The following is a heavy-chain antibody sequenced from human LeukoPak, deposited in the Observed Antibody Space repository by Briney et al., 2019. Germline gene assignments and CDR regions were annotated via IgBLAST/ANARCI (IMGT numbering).Heavy chain of an antibody. J-gene: IGHJ4*02. CDR1: AGSISSYY. D-gene: IGHD3-10*01. CDR3: ARRGSGSYSPFDY. CDR2: IYYSGSS. Sequence: PSETLSLTCTVSAGSISSYYWRWVRQPPGRGLEWIGHIYYSGSSNYNPSLKSRATISVDTSKNQFSLKLRSVTAADTAVYYCARRGSGSYSPFDYWGQGTLVTVSS. V-gene: IGHV4-59*08.